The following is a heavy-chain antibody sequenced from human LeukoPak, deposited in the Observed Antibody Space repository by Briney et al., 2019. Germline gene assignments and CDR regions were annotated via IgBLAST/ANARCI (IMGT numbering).Heavy chain of an antibody. Sequence: GGSLRLSCAASGFTVSSNYMSWVRQAPGKGLEWVSVIYSGGSTYYADSVKGRFTISRDNSKSTLYLQMNSLRAEDTAVYYCARGSGYSAVPGYWGQGTLVTVSS. V-gene: IGHV3-53*01. CDR1: GFTVSSNY. CDR3: ARGSGYSAVPGY. D-gene: IGHD3-22*01. J-gene: IGHJ4*02. CDR2: IYSGGST.